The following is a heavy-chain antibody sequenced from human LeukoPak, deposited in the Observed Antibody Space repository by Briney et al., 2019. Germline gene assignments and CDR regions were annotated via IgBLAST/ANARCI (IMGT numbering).Heavy chain of an antibody. D-gene: IGHD3-10*01. CDR3: ARLPYGSGSYYQWSPAYYFDY. Sequence: GASVKVSCKASGYTFTSYGISWLRQAPGQGLEWMGWISAYNGNTNYAQKLQGRVTMTTDTSTSTAYMELRSLRSDDTAVYYCARLPYGSGSYYQWSPAYYFDYWGQGTLVTVSS. CDR2: ISAYNGNT. V-gene: IGHV1-18*01. CDR1: GYTFTSYG. J-gene: IGHJ4*02.